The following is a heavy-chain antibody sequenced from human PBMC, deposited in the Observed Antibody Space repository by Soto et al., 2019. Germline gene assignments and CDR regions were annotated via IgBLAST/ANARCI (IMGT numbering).Heavy chain of an antibody. CDR1: GFSFSYYA. Sequence: EVQLLESGGGLVQPGGSLRLSCAASGFSFSYYAMDWVRQAPGKGLEWVSVISLRGGSSYFADSGKGRFTISRDNSKKVLSLEMNSLRAEDTAIYFCAKGSIEYSASVDNWGQGTLVLVS. CDR3: AKGSIEYSASVDN. D-gene: IGHD5-12*01. CDR2: ISLRGGSS. J-gene: IGHJ4*02. V-gene: IGHV3-23*01.